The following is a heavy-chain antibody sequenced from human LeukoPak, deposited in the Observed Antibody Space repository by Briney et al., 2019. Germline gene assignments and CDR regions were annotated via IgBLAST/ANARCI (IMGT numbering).Heavy chain of an antibody. Sequence: SETLSLTCTVSGGSISSYYCSWIRQPPGKGLEGIGYIYYSGSTNYNPSLKSRVTISVDTSKNQFSLKLSSVTAADTAVYYCARDSPVGYCSGGSCPPRLDYWGQGTLVTVSS. J-gene: IGHJ4*02. D-gene: IGHD2-15*01. CDR1: GGSISSYY. CDR3: ARDSPVGYCSGGSCPPRLDY. V-gene: IGHV4-59*01. CDR2: IYYSGST.